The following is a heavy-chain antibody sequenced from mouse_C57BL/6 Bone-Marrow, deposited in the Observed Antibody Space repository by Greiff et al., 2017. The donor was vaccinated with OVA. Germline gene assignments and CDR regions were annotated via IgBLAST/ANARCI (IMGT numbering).Heavy chain of an antibody. CDR3: ARALIYYYGRYAMDY. CDR2: IYPGSGTT. D-gene: IGHD1-1*01. Sequence: QVQLKQSGPELVKPGASVKISCKASGYSFTSYYIHWVKQRPGQGLEWIGWIYPGSGTTKYNEKFKGKATLTADTSSSTAYMQLRSLTSEDSAVYDCARALIYYYGRYAMDYWGQGTSVTVSS. V-gene: IGHV1-66*01. CDR1: GYSFTSYY. J-gene: IGHJ4*01.